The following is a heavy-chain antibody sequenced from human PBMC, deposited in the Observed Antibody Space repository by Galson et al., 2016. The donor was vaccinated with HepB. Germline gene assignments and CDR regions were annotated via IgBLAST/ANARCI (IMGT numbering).Heavy chain of an antibody. CDR2: ISGSGGST. Sequence: SLRLSCAGSGFTFSSHPMNWVRQAPGKGLEWVSSISGSGGSTYYADSVKGRFTISRDNSKNTLYLQMNSLRAEDTALYFYAKCRSSDSTSCPNYWGQGTLVTVSS. J-gene: IGHJ4*02. CDR3: AKCRSSDSTSCPNY. V-gene: IGHV3-23*01. D-gene: IGHD2-2*01. CDR1: GFTFSSHP.